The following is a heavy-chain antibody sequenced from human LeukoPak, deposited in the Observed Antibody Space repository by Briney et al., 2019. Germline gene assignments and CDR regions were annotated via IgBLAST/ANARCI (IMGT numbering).Heavy chain of an antibody. V-gene: IGHV3-23*01. D-gene: IGHD4-17*01. CDR3: AKGVYGDSEYFQH. J-gene: IGHJ1*01. CDR2: ISGSGDNT. Sequence: GGSLRLSCAASGFTFSNYAMSWVRQAPGKGLEWVSAISGSGDNTYYADSVKGRFTVSRDNSKNTLYLQMNSLRAEDTAVYYCAKGVYGDSEYFQHWGQGTLVTVSS. CDR1: GFTFSNYA.